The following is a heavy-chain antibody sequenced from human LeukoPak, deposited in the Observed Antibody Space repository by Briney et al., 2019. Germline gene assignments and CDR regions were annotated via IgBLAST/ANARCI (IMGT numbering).Heavy chain of an antibody. Sequence: SETLSLTCAVYGGSFSSYYWSWIRQPPGKGLEWIGEINHSGSTNYNPSLKSRVTISVDTSKNQFSLKLSSVTAADTAVYYCARGCGAVAGSNWFDPWGQGTLVTVSS. CDR2: INHSGST. D-gene: IGHD6-19*01. J-gene: IGHJ5*02. CDR1: GGSFSSYY. V-gene: IGHV4-34*01. CDR3: ARGCGAVAGSNWFDP.